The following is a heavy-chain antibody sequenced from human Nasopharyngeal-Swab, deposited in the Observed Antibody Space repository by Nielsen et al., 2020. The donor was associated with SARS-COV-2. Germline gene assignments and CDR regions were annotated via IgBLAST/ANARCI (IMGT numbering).Heavy chain of an antibody. CDR3: ARQPPMTYDFWSGYYSSDYGMDV. V-gene: IGHV4-39*01. CDR2: IYYNGST. J-gene: IGHJ6*02. D-gene: IGHD3-3*01. CDR1: GGSISSSSYY. Sequence: SETLSLTCTVSGGSISSSSYYWGWIRQPPGKGLEWIGSIYYNGSTYYNPSLKSRVTISVDTSKNQFSLTLSSVTAADTAVYYCARQPPMTYDFWSGYYSSDYGMDVWGQGTTVTVSS.